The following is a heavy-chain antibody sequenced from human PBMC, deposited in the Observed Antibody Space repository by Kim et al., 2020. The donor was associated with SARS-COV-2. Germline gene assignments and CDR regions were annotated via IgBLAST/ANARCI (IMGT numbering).Heavy chain of an antibody. CDR2: INHSGST. CDR3: ARTMYYDFWSGYSIRSWFDP. D-gene: IGHD3-3*01. CDR1: GGSFSGYY. J-gene: IGHJ5*02. V-gene: IGHV4-34*01. Sequence: SETLSLTCAVYGGSFSGYYWSWIRQPPGKGLEWIGEINHSGSTNYNPSLKSRVTISVDTSKNQFSLKLSSVTAADTAVYYCARTMYYDFWSGYSIRSWFDPWGQGTLVTVSS.